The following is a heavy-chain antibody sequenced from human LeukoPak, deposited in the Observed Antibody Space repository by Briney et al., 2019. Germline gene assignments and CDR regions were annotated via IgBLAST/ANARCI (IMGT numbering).Heavy chain of an antibody. CDR2: IYYSGST. CDR1: GYSISSAYY. CDR3: ARDYGPYYYYMDV. V-gene: IGHV4-61*01. Sequence: PSETLSLTCSVSGYSISSAYYWGWIRQPPGKGLEWIGYIYYSGSTNYNPSLKSRVTVSVDTSKNQFSLKLSSVTAADTAVYYCARDYGPYYYYMDVWGKGTTVTISS. D-gene: IGHD3-10*01. J-gene: IGHJ6*03.